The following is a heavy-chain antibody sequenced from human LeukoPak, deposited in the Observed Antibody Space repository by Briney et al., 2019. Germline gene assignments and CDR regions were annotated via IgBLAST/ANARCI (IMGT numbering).Heavy chain of an antibody. CDR3: ARDDLWSVIEQQQTNYLDY. V-gene: IGHV3-21*01. CDR1: GFTFSSYS. CDR2: ISSSSSYI. D-gene: IGHD6-13*01. J-gene: IGHJ4*02. Sequence: GGSLRLSCAASGFTFSSYSMNWVRQAPGKGLEWASSISSSSSYIYYADSVKGRFTISRDNTKNSLYPQMNSLRAEDTAVYYCARDDLWSVIEQQQTNYLDYWGQGTLVTVSS.